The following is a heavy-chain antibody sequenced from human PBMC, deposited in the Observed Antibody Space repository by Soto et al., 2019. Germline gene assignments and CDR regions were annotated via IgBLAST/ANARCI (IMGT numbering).Heavy chain of an antibody. Sequence: GGSLRLSCAPSGFSVSSVYFSWVRQAPGLGLEWVASFYRAGTTYYADSVKGRFTISRDDSKNTLYLHMNSLRAEDTAVYYCASQSVQPAKISWGSYYYAMDVWGKGTTATVSS. V-gene: IGHV3-53*01. CDR3: ASQSVQPAKISWGSYYYAMDV. D-gene: IGHD3-10*01. J-gene: IGHJ6*04. CDR2: FYRAGTT. CDR1: GFSVSSVY.